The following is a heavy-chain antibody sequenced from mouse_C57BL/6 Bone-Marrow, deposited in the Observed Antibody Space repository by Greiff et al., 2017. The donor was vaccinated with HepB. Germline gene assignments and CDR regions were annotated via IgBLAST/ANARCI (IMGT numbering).Heavy chain of an antibody. J-gene: IGHJ4*01. CDR3: ARDDYLYAMDY. D-gene: IGHD2-4*01. CDR2: ISNLAYSI. V-gene: IGHV5-15*01. Sequence: EVNVVESGGGLVQPGGSLKLSCAASGFTFSDYGMAWVRQAPRTGPEWVAFISNLAYSIYYADTVTGRFTISRENAKNTLYLEMSSLRSEDTAMYYCARDDYLYAMDYWGQGTSVTVSS. CDR1: GFTFSDYG.